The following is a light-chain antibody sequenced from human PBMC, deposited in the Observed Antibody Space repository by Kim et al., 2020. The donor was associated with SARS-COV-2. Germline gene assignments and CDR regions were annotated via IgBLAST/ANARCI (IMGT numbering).Light chain of an antibody. CDR1: QTISSSF. Sequence: EILLMQSPDTLSLSPGERATLSCRASQTISSSFLAWYQQTPGQAPRLLIFGASTRATGIPDRFSGSGSRTDFTLTISRLEPEDSAVYYCQQYGSTALTFGGGTKVDIK. J-gene: IGKJ4*01. V-gene: IGKV3-20*01. CDR2: GAS. CDR3: QQYGSTALT.